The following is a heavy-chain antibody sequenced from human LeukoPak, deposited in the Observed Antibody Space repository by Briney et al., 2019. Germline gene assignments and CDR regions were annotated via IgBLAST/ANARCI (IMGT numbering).Heavy chain of an antibody. D-gene: IGHD3-22*01. CDR2: ISGYNGNT. J-gene: IGHJ4*02. CDR3: ARDYYDIEY. CDR1: GGTFSSYA. Sequence: ASVKVSCKASGGTFSSYAISWVRQAPGQGLEWMGWISGYNGNTNYAQKLQGRVTMTTDTSTSTAYMELRSLRSDDTAVYYCARDYYDIEYWGQGTLVTVSS. V-gene: IGHV1-18*01.